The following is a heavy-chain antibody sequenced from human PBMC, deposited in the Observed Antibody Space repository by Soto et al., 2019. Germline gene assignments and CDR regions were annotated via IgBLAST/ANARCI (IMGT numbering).Heavy chain of an antibody. CDR2: ISYDGTDK. J-gene: IGHJ5*02. V-gene: IGHV3-30*18. D-gene: IGHD6-19*01. CDR3: AKDFGAWSDS. Sequence: QVHLVESGGGLAQLGRSLPFSCVESGFAFGPYGMHWAPQAPARGLEWVALISYDGTDKYYADSVKGRFSISRDNSKQTLSLQMDSLRPEDTAVYYCAKDFGAWSDSWGQGTLVNVSS. CDR1: GFAFGPYG.